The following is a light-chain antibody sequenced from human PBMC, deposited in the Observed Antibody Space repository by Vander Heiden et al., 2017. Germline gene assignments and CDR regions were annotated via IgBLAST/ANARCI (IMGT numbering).Light chain of an antibody. Sequence: TLTNPASVSRPAGQAITISCTGTSSDVGGYNYVSWYQQHPGKAPKLMIYDVSNRPSGVSNRFSGSKSGNTASLTISGLQAEDEADYYCSSYTSSSTLGVFGTGTKVTVL. CDR1: SSDVGGYNY. CDR3: SSYTSSSTLGV. J-gene: IGLJ1*01. CDR2: DVS. V-gene: IGLV2-14*01.